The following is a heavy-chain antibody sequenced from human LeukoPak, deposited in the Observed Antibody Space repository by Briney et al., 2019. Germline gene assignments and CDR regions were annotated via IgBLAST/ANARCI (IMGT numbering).Heavy chain of an antibody. J-gene: IGHJ4*02. V-gene: IGHV3-23*01. Sequence: PGGSLRLSCAASGFTFSSYAMSWVRQAPGKGLEWVSAISGSGGSTYYADSVKGRFTISRDNAKNSVYLQMNSLRAEDTAIYYCARDPGVVPAAYDYWGQGTLVSVSS. CDR1: GFTFSSYA. CDR3: ARDPGVVPAAYDY. CDR2: ISGSGGST. D-gene: IGHD2-2*01.